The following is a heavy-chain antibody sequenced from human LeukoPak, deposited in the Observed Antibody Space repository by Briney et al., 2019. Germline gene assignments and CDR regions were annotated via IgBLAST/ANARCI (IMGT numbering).Heavy chain of an antibody. CDR2: ISGSGGST. CDR1: GFTFSSYA. V-gene: IGHV3-23*01. Sequence: GGSLRLSCAPSGFTFSSYAMSWVRQAPGKGLEWVSAISGSGGSTYYADSVKGRFTISRDNSKNTLYLKMNSLRAEDTAVYYCANFDYYDSSGTPNPFDYWGQGTLVTVSS. J-gene: IGHJ4*02. D-gene: IGHD3-22*01. CDR3: ANFDYYDSSGTPNPFDY.